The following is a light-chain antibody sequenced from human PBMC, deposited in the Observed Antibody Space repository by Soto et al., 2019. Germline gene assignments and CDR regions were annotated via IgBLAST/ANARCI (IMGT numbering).Light chain of an antibody. CDR1: ISDIGGYNF. J-gene: IGLJ2*01. V-gene: IGLV2-14*01. CDR2: DVN. Sequence: QSVLTQPASVSGSPGQSITISCTGTISDIGGYNFISWYQHHPGKAPKLVIYDVNNRHSGISYRFSGSKSGNTASLTISGLQAEDEADYYCAPYTRTTTLVFGGGTKVTVL. CDR3: APYTRTTTLV.